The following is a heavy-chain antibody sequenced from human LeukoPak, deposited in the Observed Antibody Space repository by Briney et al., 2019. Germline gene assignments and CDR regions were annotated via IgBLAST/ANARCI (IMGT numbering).Heavy chain of an antibody. CDR1: GFTVSSSY. V-gene: IGHV3-23*01. CDR3: AKGWSPF. Sequence: GGSLRLSCTASGFTVSSSYMNWVRQAPGKGLEWVSTARISGDRTDYADSVKGRFTISRDNSKNTLYLQMNSLRAEDTAVYYCAKGWSPFWGQGTLVTVSS. CDR2: ARISGDRT. J-gene: IGHJ4*02. D-gene: IGHD2-15*01.